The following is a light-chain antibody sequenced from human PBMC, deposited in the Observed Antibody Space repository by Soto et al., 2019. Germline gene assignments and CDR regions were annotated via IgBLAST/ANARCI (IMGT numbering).Light chain of an antibody. CDR3: ATWYDSVNGWV. CDR1: SSNIRRRS. Sequence: QSVLAQPPSASATPGQRVTISCSGSSSNIRRRSVYWYKQVPGTAPKLLIYSTDLRPSGVPDRFSGSKSGTSASLAITGRQSEDEADYYCATWYDSVNGWVFGGGTKLTVL. CDR2: STD. V-gene: IGLV1-44*01. J-gene: IGLJ3*02.